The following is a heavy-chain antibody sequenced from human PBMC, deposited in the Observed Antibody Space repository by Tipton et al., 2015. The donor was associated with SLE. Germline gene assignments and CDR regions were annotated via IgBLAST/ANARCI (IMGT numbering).Heavy chain of an antibody. J-gene: IGHJ4*02. Sequence: TLSLTCTVSGGSISSAAYYWSWIRQPPGKGLEWIGEISHTGSTNFNPSLKSRVAISADTSKNQFSLKLNSVTAADTALYFCARGDFAVVDYWGQGTLVTVSS. D-gene: IGHD2-15*01. V-gene: IGHV4-61*08. CDR1: GGSISSAAYY. CDR2: ISHTGST. CDR3: ARGDFAVVDY.